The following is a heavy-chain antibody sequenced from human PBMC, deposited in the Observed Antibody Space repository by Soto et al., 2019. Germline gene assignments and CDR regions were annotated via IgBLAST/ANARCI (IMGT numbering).Heavy chain of an antibody. CDR2: MNPNSGNT. D-gene: IGHD6-13*01. CDR1: GYTFTSYD. J-gene: IGHJ3*02. CDR3: ARGTAAENGDAFDI. V-gene: IGHV1-8*01. Sequence: QVPLVQSGAEVKKPGASVKVSCKASGYTFTSYDINWVRQATGQGLEWMGWMNPNSGNTGYAQKFQGRVTMTRNTSISTAYMELSSLRSEDTAVYYCARGTAAENGDAFDIWGQGTMVTVSS.